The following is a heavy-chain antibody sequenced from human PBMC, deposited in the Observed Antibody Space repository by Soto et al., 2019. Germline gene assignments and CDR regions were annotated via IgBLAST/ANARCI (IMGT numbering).Heavy chain of an antibody. CDR1: GFTFSNYA. D-gene: IGHD2-15*01. J-gene: IGHJ3*01. CDR2: ISTSGTST. V-gene: IGHV3-23*01. CDR3: VREPRYCSGGSCSYGGDAYEH. Sequence: GGSLRLSCAASGFTFSNYAMSWVRQAPGKGLEWVSAISTSGTSTYYADSVKGRFTISRDNSKNTLYLQMNSLRAEDTAVYFCVREPRYCSGGSCSYGGDAYEHWGQGTRVTVPS.